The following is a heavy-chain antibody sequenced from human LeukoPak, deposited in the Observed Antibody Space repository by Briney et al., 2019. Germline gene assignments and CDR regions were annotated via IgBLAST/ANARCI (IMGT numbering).Heavy chain of an antibody. CDR2: ISQSGST. Sequence: SETLSLTCGVSGGSFSFYYWSWIRQPPGKGLEWIGEISQSGSTNYNPSLKSRVNISLDTSENQFSLKLSSVTAADTAVYYCARGGSGTYRRPFDYWGQGTLVTVSS. CDR1: GGSFSFYY. J-gene: IGHJ4*02. V-gene: IGHV4-34*01. D-gene: IGHD3-10*01. CDR3: ARGGSGTYRRPFDY.